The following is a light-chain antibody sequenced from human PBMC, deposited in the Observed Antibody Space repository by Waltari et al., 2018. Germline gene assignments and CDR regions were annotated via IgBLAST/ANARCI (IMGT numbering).Light chain of an antibody. CDR3: QSYDSSLSGNVV. Sequence: QSVLTQPPSVSGAPGQRVTISCPGRSSNIGARYDVPWSQHLPETAPKLPIFGNNNRPSGVPDRFSGSRSGTSASLAITGLQAEDEADYYCQSYDSSLSGNVVFGGGTKLTVL. CDR2: GNN. J-gene: IGLJ2*01. CDR1: SSNIGARYD. V-gene: IGLV1-40*01.